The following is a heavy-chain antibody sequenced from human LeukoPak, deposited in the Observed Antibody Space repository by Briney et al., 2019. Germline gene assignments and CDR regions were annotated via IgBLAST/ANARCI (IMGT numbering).Heavy chain of an antibody. J-gene: IGHJ3*02. CDR3: ARDGYGDYVAFDI. D-gene: IGHD4-17*01. CDR2: INTGNGNT. V-gene: IGHV1-3*03. Sequence: GASVKVSCKASGYTFTNYAMHWVRQAPGQRLEWMGWINTGNGNTKYSQEFQGRVTITRDTSANTAYMELSSLRSEDMAVYYCARDGYGDYVAFDIWGQGTMVTVSS. CDR1: GYTFTNYA.